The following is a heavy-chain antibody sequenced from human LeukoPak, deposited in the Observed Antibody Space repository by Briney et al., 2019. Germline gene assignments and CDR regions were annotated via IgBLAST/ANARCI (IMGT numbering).Heavy chain of an antibody. CDR3: ARQTAATITGYYFYMDV. J-gene: IGHJ6*03. CDR1: GGSISSSSYY. Sequence: PSETLSLTCTVSGGSISSSSYYWGWISQPPGKGLEWIGPFYYSGSTYYNPSLNSRVSISVDTSKNQVPLYLSSVTATDTAVYYCARQTAATITGYYFYMDVWGKGTTVTVSS. D-gene: IGHD5-12*01. CDR2: FYYSGST. V-gene: IGHV4-39*01.